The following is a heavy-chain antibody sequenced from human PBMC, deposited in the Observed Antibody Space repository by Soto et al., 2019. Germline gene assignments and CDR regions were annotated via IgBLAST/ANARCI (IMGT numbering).Heavy chain of an antibody. D-gene: IGHD2-15*01. V-gene: IGHV3-21*01. J-gene: IGHJ6*03. CDR3: ASWQGGYCRGGSCYDVAV. Sequence: GGSLRLSCAASGFTFSSYAMSWVRQAPGKGLEWVSSISSSSSYIYYADSVKGRFTISRDNAKNSLYLQMNSMRDEDTTVYNWASWQGGYCRGGSCYDVAVWGKGTTVPVS. CDR1: GFTFSSYA. CDR2: ISSSSSYI.